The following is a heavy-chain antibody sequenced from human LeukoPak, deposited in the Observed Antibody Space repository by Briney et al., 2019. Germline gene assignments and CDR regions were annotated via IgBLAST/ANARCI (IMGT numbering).Heavy chain of an antibody. CDR1: GYTFTDSY. Sequence: ASVKVSCKASGYTFTDSYVHWVRQAPGQGLEWMGWINPNSGGTNFAQKFQGRVTMTRDTSISTAYMALSRLRSDDAAVYYCARDPGDWELQKGFDYWGQGTLVTVSS. CDR2: INPNSGGT. D-gene: IGHD1-7*01. CDR3: ARDPGDWELQKGFDY. V-gene: IGHV1-2*02. J-gene: IGHJ4*02.